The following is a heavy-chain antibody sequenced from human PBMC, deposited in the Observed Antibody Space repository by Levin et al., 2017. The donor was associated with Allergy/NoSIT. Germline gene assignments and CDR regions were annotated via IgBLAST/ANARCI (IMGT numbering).Heavy chain of an antibody. J-gene: IGHJ3*02. Sequence: SETLSLTCTVSSGSISSYYWSWIRQPPGKGLEWIGYIYYSGSTNYNPSLKSRVTISVDTSKNQFSLKLSSVTAADTAVYYCAREVSGWYNAFDIWGQGTMVTVSS. D-gene: IGHD6-19*01. CDR2: IYYSGST. CDR3: AREVSGWYNAFDI. V-gene: IGHV4-59*01. CDR1: SGSISSYY.